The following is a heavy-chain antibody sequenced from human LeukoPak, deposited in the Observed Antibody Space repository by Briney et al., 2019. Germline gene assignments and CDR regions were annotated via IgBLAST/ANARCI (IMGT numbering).Heavy chain of an antibody. CDR2: IYYSGST. J-gene: IGHJ3*02. V-gene: IGHV4-59*12. CDR1: GGSISSYY. Sequence: PSETLSLTCTVSGGSISSYYWSWIRQPPGKGLEWIGYIYYSGSTNYNPSLKSRVTMSVDTSKNQFSLKLSSVTAADTAVYYCARATDCSSTSCYEDAFDIWGQGTMVTVSS. CDR3: ARATDCSSTSCYEDAFDI. D-gene: IGHD2-2*01.